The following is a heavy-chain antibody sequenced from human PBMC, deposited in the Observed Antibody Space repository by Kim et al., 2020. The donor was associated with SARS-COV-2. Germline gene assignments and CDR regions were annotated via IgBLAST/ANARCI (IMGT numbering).Heavy chain of an antibody. V-gene: IGHV3-23*01. Sequence: GGSLRLSCAASGFTFSSYSMSWVRQAPGKGLEWVASISSSADNTYYADSVKGRFTISRDNSKNTLHLQVNTLRDEDKAVYYCARRYAGAAGLGYFDYWG. CDR1: GFTFSSYS. J-gene: IGHJ4*03. D-gene: IGHD6-19*01. CDR2: ISSSADNT. CDR3: ARRYAGAAGLGYFDY.